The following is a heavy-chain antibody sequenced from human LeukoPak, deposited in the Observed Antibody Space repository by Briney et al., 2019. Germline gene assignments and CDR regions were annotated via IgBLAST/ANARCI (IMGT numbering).Heavy chain of an antibody. D-gene: IGHD3-16*01. CDR3: TSFGGLPHFDY. Sequence: GGSLRLSCAASGFTFSNAWMGWVRQAPGKGLEWVGRIKSKIDGETTDYAAPVKGRFTISRDDSKDMLYLQMNSLKSEDTAVYYCTSFGGLPHFDYWGQGTLVTVSS. CDR1: GFTFSNAW. J-gene: IGHJ4*02. V-gene: IGHV3-15*01. CDR2: IKSKIDGETT.